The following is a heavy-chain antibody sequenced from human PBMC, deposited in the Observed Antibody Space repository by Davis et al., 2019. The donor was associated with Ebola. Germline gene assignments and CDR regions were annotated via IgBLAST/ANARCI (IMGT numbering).Heavy chain of an antibody. D-gene: IGHD2-21*01. V-gene: IGHV2-5*02. CDR2: IYWDDDK. Sequence: SGPTLVKPTQTLTLTCTFSGFSLSTTGVGVGWIRQPPGKALEWLALIYWDDDKYYSPSLKSRLTITKDTSNNQVVLTVTNMDPVDTATYYCAHRVLSDKFPAAFDIWGQGTTVTVSS. J-gene: IGHJ3*02. CDR1: GFSLSTTGVG. CDR3: AHRVLSDKFPAAFDI.